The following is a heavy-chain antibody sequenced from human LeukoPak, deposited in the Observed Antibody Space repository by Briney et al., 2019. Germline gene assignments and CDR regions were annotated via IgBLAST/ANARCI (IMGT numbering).Heavy chain of an antibody. D-gene: IGHD5-18*01. CDR3: ATNTTMAYWYFDL. Sequence: PSETLSLTCTVSSGSISNSYWSWIRQPPGKGLEWIGYIYYSGSTNYNPSLKSRVTMSVDTSKTQFSLRLSSVTAADTAVYFCATNTTMAYWYFDLWGRGTLVTVSS. V-gene: IGHV4-59*08. CDR1: SGSISNSY. J-gene: IGHJ2*01. CDR2: IYYSGST.